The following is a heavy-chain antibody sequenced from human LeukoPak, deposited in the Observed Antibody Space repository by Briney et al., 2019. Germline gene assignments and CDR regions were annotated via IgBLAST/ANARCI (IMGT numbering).Heavy chain of an antibody. CDR2: IYHSGST. Sequence: SETLSLTCTVSGGSISSSSYYWGWIRQPPGKGLEWIGYIYHSGSTYYNPSLKSRVTISVDRSKNQFSLKLSSVTAADTAVYYCARGEYCGGDCYHFDPWGQGTLVTVSS. J-gene: IGHJ5*02. CDR1: GGSISSSSYY. CDR3: ARGEYCGGDCYHFDP. V-gene: IGHV4-39*07. D-gene: IGHD2-21*02.